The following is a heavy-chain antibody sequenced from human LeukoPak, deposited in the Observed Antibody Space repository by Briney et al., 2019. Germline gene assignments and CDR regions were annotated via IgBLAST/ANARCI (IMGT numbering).Heavy chain of an antibody. V-gene: IGHV3-23*01. CDR2: ISGSGGST. Sequence: GGSLRLSCAASGFTFSSYAMSWVRQAPGKGLEWVSAISGSGGSTYYADSVKGRFTISRGNSKNTLYLQMNSLRAEDTAVYYCANSVPLYYYGMDVWGQGTTVTVSS. J-gene: IGHJ6*02. CDR1: GFTFSSYA. D-gene: IGHD3-10*01. CDR3: ANSVPLYYYGMDV.